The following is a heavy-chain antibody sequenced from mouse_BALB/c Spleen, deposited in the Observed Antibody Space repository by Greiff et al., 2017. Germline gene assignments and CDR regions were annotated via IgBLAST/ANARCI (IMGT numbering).Heavy chain of an antibody. CDR1: GFTFSSYA. Sequence: DVMLVESGGGLVKPGGSLKLSCAASGFTFSSYAMSWVRQTPEKRLEWVASISSGGSTYYPDSVKGRFTISRDNARNILYLQMSSLRSEDTAMYYCARNYYYFDYWGQGTTLTVSS. J-gene: IGHJ2*01. V-gene: IGHV5-6-5*01. CDR2: ISSGGST. CDR3: ARNYYYFDY. D-gene: IGHD1-1*01.